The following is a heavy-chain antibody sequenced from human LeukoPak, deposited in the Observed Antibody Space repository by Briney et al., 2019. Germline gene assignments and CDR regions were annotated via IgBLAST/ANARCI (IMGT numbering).Heavy chain of an antibody. CDR3: AKNGYPESLRFFDY. V-gene: IGHV3-9*01. J-gene: IGHJ4*02. CDR2: ISGRSDLS. CDR1: GFNFEDYA. Sequence: GGSLRLSCAASGFNFEDYAMHWVRQVPGKGLEWVSRISGRSDLSGHANSVKGRFTISRDNAKNSLYLQMNSLRAEDTALYYCAKNGYPESLRFFDYWGQGTLVTVSS. D-gene: IGHD5/OR15-5a*01.